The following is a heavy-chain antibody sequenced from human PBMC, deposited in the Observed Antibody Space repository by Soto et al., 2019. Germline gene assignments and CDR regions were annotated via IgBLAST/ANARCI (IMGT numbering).Heavy chain of an antibody. D-gene: IGHD5-12*01. V-gene: IGHV1-46*01. CDR2: INPSGGST. CDR1: GYTFTSYY. J-gene: IGHJ4*02. Sequence: ASVKVSCKASGYTFTSYYMHWVRQAPGQGLEWMGIINPSGGSTSYAQKFQGRVTMTRDTSTSTVYMELSSLRSEDTAVYYCARVGAPRYSGYVPFDYWGQGTLVTVSS. CDR3: ARVGAPRYSGYVPFDY.